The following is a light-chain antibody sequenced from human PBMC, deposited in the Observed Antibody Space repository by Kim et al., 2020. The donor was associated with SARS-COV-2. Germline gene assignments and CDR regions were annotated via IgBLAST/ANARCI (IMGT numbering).Light chain of an antibody. J-gene: IGKJ4*01. CDR2: GAS. Sequence: SPGEGDTLSCRASQSVSSSYFAWYQQKPGQAPRLLIYGASSRATGIPDRFSGSGSGTDFTLTINRVEPEDFAVYYCQQYGSSPGTFGGGTKVDIK. CDR3: QQYGSSPGT. CDR1: QSVSSSY. V-gene: IGKV3-20*01.